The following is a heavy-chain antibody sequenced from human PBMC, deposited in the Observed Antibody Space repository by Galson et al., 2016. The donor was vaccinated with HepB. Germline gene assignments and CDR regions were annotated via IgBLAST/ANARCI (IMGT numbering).Heavy chain of an antibody. J-gene: IGHJ5*02. CDR3: ARFTRMVRGNLNWLDP. V-gene: IGHV5-10-1*01. CDR2: IDPSDSHT. D-gene: IGHD3-10*01. CDR1: GYSFDSYW. Sequence: QSGAEVKKPGESLRISCQGSGYSFDSYWISWVRQMPGKGLEWMGTIDPSDSHTNYTPSLQGHVTISVDKSISTAYLQWSSVKASDTAIYYCARFTRMVRGNLNWLDPWGQGTLVTVSS.